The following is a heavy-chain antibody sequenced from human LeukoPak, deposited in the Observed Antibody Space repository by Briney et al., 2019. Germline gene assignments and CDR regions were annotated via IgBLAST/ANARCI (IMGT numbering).Heavy chain of an antibody. Sequence: SGTLSLTCAVSGGSISSSNWWSWVRQPPGKGLEWIGEIYHSGSTNYNPSLKSRVTISVDKSKNQFSLKLSSVTAADTAVYYCARDLSQSPDYYYYGMDVWGKGTTVTVSS. CDR3: ARDLSQSPDYYYYGMDV. D-gene: IGHD3-16*02. J-gene: IGHJ6*04. V-gene: IGHV4-4*02. CDR2: IYHSGST. CDR1: GGSISSSNW.